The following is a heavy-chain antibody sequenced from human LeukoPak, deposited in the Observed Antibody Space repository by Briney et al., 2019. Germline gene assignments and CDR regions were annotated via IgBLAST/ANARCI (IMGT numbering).Heavy chain of an antibody. J-gene: IGHJ5*02. CDR2: ISSGSSYI. CDR1: GFTFSSYS. Sequence: GGSLRLSCAASGFTFSSYSMNWVRQAPGKGLEWVSSISSGSSYIYYADSVKGRFTISRDNAKNSLYLQMNSLRAEDTAVYYCAREQQKVRGASWFDPWGQGTLVTVSS. D-gene: IGHD3-10*01. V-gene: IGHV3-21*01. CDR3: AREQQKVRGASWFDP.